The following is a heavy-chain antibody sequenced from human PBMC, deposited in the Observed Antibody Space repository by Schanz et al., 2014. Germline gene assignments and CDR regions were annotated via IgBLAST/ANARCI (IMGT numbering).Heavy chain of an antibody. CDR3: ARKVVATIGGYYDN. CDR2: MNESHSTI. V-gene: IGHV3-23*01. D-gene: IGHD5-12*01. Sequence: EVQLLESGGGLVEPGGSLRLSCAASGFSFSSYAMGWVRQARGKGLEWVSAMNESHSTIYYADSVRGRFTISRDNAENTLFLQMNSLRAEDTAVYYCARKVVATIGGYYDNWGQGTVVIVSS. CDR1: GFSFSSYA. J-gene: IGHJ4*02.